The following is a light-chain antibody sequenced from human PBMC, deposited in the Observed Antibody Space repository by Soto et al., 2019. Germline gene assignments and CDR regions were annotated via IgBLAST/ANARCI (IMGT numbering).Light chain of an antibody. V-gene: IGKV1-5*03. CDR2: KAS. Sequence: DIQMTQSPSTLSASVGDRVTITCRASQSISSWLAWYQQKPGKAPKLLIYKASSLESGVPSRFSGSGSGTEFTHTISSLQPDDFAASYCQQYNSYSYTFGQGTKLEIK. CDR1: QSISSW. CDR3: QQYNSYSYT. J-gene: IGKJ2*01.